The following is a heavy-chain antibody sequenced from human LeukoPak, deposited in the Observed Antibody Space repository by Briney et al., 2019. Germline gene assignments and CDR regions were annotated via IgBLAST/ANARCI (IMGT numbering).Heavy chain of an antibody. CDR2: INHSGST. Sequence: SETLSLTCAVYGGSFSGYYWSWIRQPPGKGLEWIGEINHSGSTNHNPSLKSRVTISVDTSKNQFSLKLSSVTAADTAVYYCARDDRMGEAWGQGTLVTVSS. CDR1: GGSFSGYY. J-gene: IGHJ5*02. D-gene: IGHD3-9*01. CDR3: ARDDRMGEA. V-gene: IGHV4-34*01.